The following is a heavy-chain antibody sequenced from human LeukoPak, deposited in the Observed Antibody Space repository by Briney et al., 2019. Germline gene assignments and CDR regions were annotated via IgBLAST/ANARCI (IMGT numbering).Heavy chain of an antibody. D-gene: IGHD3-22*01. CDR1: GGSISSYY. Sequence: SETLSLTCTVSGGSISSYYWSWIRQPPGKGLEWIGYIYYSGSTNYNPSLKSRVTISVDTSKNQFSLKLSSVTAADTAVYYCARDGPVDDSSGYYYWAVGSRAFDIWGQGTMVTVSS. CDR2: IYYSGST. J-gene: IGHJ3*02. CDR3: ARDGPVDDSSGYYYWAVGSRAFDI. V-gene: IGHV4-59*01.